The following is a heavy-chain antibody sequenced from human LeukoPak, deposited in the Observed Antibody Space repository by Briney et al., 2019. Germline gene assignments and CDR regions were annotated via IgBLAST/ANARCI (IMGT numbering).Heavy chain of an antibody. D-gene: IGHD4-17*01. V-gene: IGHV3-23*01. CDR3: AKSYTVTTTLVDY. CDR1: GFIFSSYA. CDR2: ISGSGGSP. J-gene: IGHJ4*02. Sequence: PGGSLRLSCAASGFIFSSYAMNWVRQAPGKGLEWVSAISGSGGSPYYADSVKGRFTISRDNSKNTLFLQMNSLRAEDTAVYYCAKSYTVTTTLVDYWGQGTLVTVSS.